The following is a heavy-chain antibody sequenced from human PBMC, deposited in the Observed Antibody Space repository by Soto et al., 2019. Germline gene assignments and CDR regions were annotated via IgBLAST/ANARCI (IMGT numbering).Heavy chain of an antibody. Sequence: GGSLRLSCAASGFTFSSYGMHWVRQAPGKGLEWVAVISYDGSNKYYADSVKGRFTISRDNSKNTLYLQMNSLRAEDTAVYHCAKGGDDSSGYYARPLYHLYFDHWGQGT. D-gene: IGHD3-22*01. J-gene: IGHJ4*02. CDR1: GFTFSSYG. CDR2: ISYDGSNK. V-gene: IGHV3-30*18. CDR3: AKGGDDSSGYYARPLYHLYFDH.